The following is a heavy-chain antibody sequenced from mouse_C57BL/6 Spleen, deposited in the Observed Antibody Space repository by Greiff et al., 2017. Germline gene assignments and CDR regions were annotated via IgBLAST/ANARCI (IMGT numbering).Heavy chain of an antibody. V-gene: IGHV1-78*01. J-gene: IGHJ4*01. Sequence: VQLQQSDAELVKPGASVKISCKVSGYTFTDHTIHWMKQRPEQGLEWIGYIYPRDGSTKYNEKFKGKATLTADKSSSTAYMQLNSLTSEDSAVYFCAVTTVVADYYYAMDYWGQGTSVTVSS. CDR2: IYPRDGST. CDR1: GYTFTDHT. D-gene: IGHD1-1*01. CDR3: AVTTVVADYYYAMDY.